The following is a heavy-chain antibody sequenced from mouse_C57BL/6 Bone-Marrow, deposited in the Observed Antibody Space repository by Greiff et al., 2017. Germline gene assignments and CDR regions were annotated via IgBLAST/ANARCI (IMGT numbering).Heavy chain of an antibody. CDR1: GYTFTDYY. D-gene: IGHD2-4*01. Sequence: VKLQESGAELVRPGASVKLSCKASGYTFTDYYINWVKQRPGQGLEWIARIYPGSGNTYYNEKFKGKATLTAEKSSSTAYMQLSSLTSEDSAVYFCARDYRAMDYWGQGTSVTGSS. J-gene: IGHJ4*01. V-gene: IGHV1-76*01. CDR3: ARDYRAMDY. CDR2: IYPGSGNT.